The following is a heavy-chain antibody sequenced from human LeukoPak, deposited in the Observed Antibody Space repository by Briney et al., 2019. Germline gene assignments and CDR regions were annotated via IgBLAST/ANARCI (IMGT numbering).Heavy chain of an antibody. J-gene: IGHJ4*02. CDR2: IDFDGRIT. D-gene: IGHD3-16*01. CDR1: GFTLSNSW. V-gene: IGHV3-74*01. CDR3: ARAANYGNPTWSFDY. Sequence: PGGSLRLSCAASGFTLSNSWMHWGRQVPGEGLVWVSRIDFDGRITNYADSVKGRFTISRDNAKNTLYLQLKSLRVEDTAMYYCARAANYGNPTWSFDYWGQGTLVTVSS.